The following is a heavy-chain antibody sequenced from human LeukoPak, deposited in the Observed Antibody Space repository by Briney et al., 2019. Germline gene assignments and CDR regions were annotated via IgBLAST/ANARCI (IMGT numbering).Heavy chain of an antibody. CDR1: GGSISSYY. J-gene: IGHJ6*02. Sequence: PSETLSLTCTVSGGSISSYYWNWIRQPPGKGLEWIGYIYNSGGSTNYNPSLKNRVTISVDTSKNQFSLKLSSVTAADTAVYYCARAVAGYYYGMDVWGQGTTVTVSS. D-gene: IGHD6-19*01. CDR2: IYNSGGST. V-gene: IGHV4-59*12. CDR3: ARAVAGYYYGMDV.